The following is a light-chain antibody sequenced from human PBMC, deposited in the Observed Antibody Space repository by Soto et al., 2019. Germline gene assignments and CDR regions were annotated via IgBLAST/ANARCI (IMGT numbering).Light chain of an antibody. CDR1: QSISSW. CDR3: QQYNSYSWT. V-gene: IGKV1-5*01. Sequence: DIQMTHSPSTLSASVGDRVTITCRASQSISSWLAWYQQKPGKAPKLLIHDASSLESGVTSRFSGSGYGTEFTLTISSLQPDDFATYYCQQYNSYSWTFGQGTKVDIK. J-gene: IGKJ1*01. CDR2: DAS.